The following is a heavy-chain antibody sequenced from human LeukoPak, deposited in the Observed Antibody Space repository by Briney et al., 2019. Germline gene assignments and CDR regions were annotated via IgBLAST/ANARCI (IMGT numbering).Heavy chain of an antibody. V-gene: IGHV4-30-2*01. D-gene: IGHD6-13*01. CDR3: ARDSHSSSWINYYYYGMDV. J-gene: IGHJ6*02. CDR1: GGSISSGGYS. Sequence: SETLSLTCAVSGGSISSGGYSWSWIRQPPGKGLEWIGYIYHSGSTYYNPSLKSRVTISVDKSKNQFSLKLSSVTAADTAVYYCARDSHSSSWINYYYYGMDVWGQGTTVTVSS. CDR2: IYHSGST.